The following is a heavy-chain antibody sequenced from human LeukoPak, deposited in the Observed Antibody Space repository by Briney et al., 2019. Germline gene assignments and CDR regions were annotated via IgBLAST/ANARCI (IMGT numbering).Heavy chain of an antibody. D-gene: IGHD3-10*01. CDR2: IYYSGST. CDR1: GGSISSYY. Sequence: KPSETLSLTCTVSGGSISSYYWSWIRQPPGKGLEWIGYIYYSGSTNYNPSLKSQVTISVDTSKNQFSLKLSSVTAADTAVYYCAREYYYGSGSYSGAFDIWGQGTMVTVSS. CDR3: AREYYYGSGSYSGAFDI. V-gene: IGHV4-59*01. J-gene: IGHJ3*02.